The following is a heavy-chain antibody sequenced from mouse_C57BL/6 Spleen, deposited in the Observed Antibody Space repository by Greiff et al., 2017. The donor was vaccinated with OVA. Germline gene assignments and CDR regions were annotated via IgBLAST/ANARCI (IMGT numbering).Heavy chain of an antibody. CDR1: GYSFTGYY. CDR3: ARSHGGGAMDY. V-gene: IGHV1-31*01. Sequence: VQLQQSGPELVKPGASVKISCKASGYSFTGYYMHWVKQSHGNILDWIGYIYPYNGVSSYNQKFKGKATLTVDKSSSTAYMALRSLTSEDSTVDYCARSHGGGAMDYWGQGTSVTVSS. CDR2: IYPYNGVS. J-gene: IGHJ4*01.